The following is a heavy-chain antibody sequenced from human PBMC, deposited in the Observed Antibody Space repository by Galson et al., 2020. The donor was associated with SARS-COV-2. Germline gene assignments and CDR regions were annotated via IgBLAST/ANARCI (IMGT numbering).Heavy chain of an antibody. J-gene: IGHJ4*02. Sequence: TGGSMRPSCAATGFTLNYFGLPWVRQAPGKGLEWLAPVSQDGTKTYYAGSVKGHFTTSRDDSTYTLYLQMDFLGVDESVHYYGARDLCRGPRCYTVTDYCGQGTQVTVS. V-gene: IGHV3-30*03. D-gene: IGHD2-2*02. CDR2: VSQDGTKT. CDR1: GFTLNYFG. CDR3: ARDLCRGPRCYTVTDY.